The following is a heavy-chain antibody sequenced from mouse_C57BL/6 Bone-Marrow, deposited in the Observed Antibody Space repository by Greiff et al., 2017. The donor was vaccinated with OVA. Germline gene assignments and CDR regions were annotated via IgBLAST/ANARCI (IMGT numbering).Heavy chain of an antibody. J-gene: IGHJ2*01. CDR2: IYPRSGNT. CDR3: ARVVTTRDY. V-gene: IGHV1-81*01. Sequence: VQRVESGAELARPGASVKLSCKASGYTFTSYGISWVKQRTGQGLEWIGEIYPRSGNTYYNEKFKGKATLTADKSSSTAYMELRSLTSEDSAVYFCARVVTTRDYWGQGTTLTVSS. CDR1: GYTFTSYG. D-gene: IGHD2-2*01.